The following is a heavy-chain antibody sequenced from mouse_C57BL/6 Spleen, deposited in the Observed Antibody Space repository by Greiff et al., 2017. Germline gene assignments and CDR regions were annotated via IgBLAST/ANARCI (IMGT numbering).Heavy chain of an antibody. Sequence: QVQLQQPGTELVKPGASVKLSCKASGYTFTSYWMHWVKQRPGQGLEWIGNINPSNGGTNYNEKFKSKATLTVDKSSSTAYMQLSSLTSEDSAVYYCARSGSSYGGYHYAMDYWGQGTSVTVSS. CDR3: ARSGSSYGGYHYAMDY. J-gene: IGHJ4*01. CDR1: GYTFTSYW. V-gene: IGHV1-53*01. D-gene: IGHD1-1*01. CDR2: INPSNGGT.